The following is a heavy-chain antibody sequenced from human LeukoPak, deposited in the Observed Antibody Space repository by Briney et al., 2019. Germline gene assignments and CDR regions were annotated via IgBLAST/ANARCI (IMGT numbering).Heavy chain of an antibody. CDR1: GFTFDDYA. Sequence: GGSLRLSCAASGFTFDDYAMHWVRQAPGKGLEWVSGISWNSGSIGYADSVKGRFTISRDTAKNSLYLQMNSLRAEDTALYYCAKATYSSSSFNYFDYWGQGTLVTVSS. D-gene: IGHD6-6*01. CDR3: AKATYSSSSFNYFDY. J-gene: IGHJ4*02. CDR2: ISWNSGSI. V-gene: IGHV3-9*01.